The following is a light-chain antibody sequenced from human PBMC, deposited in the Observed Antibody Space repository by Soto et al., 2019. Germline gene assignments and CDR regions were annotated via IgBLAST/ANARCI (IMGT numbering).Light chain of an antibody. CDR1: SSDVGGYNY. CDR3: CSYAGSPRYV. J-gene: IGLJ1*01. CDR2: DAS. Sequence: QSVLTQPRSVSGSPGQSVTISCTGTSSDVGGYNYVSWYQQHPGKAPKVMIYDASERPSGVPDRFSGSKSGNTASLTISGLQAEDEADYYCCSYAGSPRYVFGTGTKVTVL. V-gene: IGLV2-11*01.